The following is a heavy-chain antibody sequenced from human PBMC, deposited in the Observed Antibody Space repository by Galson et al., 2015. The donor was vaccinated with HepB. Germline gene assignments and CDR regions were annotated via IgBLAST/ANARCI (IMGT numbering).Heavy chain of an antibody. V-gene: IGHV3-23*01. CDR1: GFTFSSHA. J-gene: IGHJ6*02. CDR2: ISGDGYSA. CDR3: AKVKYYYDNSGPISGAGLDV. Sequence: SLRLSCAASGFTFSSHAMSWVRQAPGKGLEWVSSISGDGYSAYNADSVKGRFTINRDNSKNTLYLQVKTLRAEDTALYYCAKVKYYYDNSGPISGAGLDVWGHGTTVIVSS. D-gene: IGHD3-22*01.